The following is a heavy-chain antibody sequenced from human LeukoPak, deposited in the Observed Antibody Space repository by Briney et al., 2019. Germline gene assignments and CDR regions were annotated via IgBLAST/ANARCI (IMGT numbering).Heavy chain of an antibody. CDR3: ANWQQPKEY. CDR1: GLTFSSYG. V-gene: IGHV3-30*02. Sequence: GGSLRLSCAASGLTFSSYGMHCVPQAPGKRLEGVAFIRYDGSNKYYADSVKGRFTLSRDNSKITLYLQMNSLRAEDTAVYYCANWQQPKEYWGQGTLVTVSS. J-gene: IGHJ4*02. D-gene: IGHD6-13*01. CDR2: IRYDGSNK.